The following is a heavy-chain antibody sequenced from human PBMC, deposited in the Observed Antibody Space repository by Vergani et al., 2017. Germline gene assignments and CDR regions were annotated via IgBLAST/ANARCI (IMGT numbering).Heavy chain of an antibody. CDR2: ISGSGGST. V-gene: IGHV3-23*04. J-gene: IGHJ6*03. D-gene: IGHD2-2*01. CDR1: GFTFSSYA. CDR3: AGYCSSTSCYYYYYYYMDV. Sequence: EVQLVESGGGLVLPGGSLRLSCAASGFTFSSYAMSWVRQAPGKGLEWVSAISGSGGSTYYADSVKGRFTISRDNSKNTLYLQMNSLRAEDTAVYYCAGYCSSTSCYYYYYYYMDVWGKGTTVTVSS.